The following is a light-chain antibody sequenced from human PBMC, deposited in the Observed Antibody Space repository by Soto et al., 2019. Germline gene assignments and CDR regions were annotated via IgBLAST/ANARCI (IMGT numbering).Light chain of an antibody. V-gene: IGKV1-12*01. Sequence: DIQMTQSPSSVSASVGDRVTITCRASQDISSWLTWYQQKPGKAPKVLIYAASSLKSGVPSRFSGSGSGTGFTLSITSLQPEDFATYYCQQADSFPLTFGGGTRVEMK. CDR3: QQADSFPLT. J-gene: IGKJ4*01. CDR2: AAS. CDR1: QDISSW.